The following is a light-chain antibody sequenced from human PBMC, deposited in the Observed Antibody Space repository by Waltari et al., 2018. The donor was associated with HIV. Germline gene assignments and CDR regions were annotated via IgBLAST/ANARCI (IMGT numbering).Light chain of an antibody. CDR1: SSDVGGYNY. CDR2: EVT. Sequence: QSALTQPASVSGSPGQSITIACTGTSSDVGGYNYVSWYQQHPGKAPKLMIYEVTNRPSGVSNRFSVSKSGNTASLTITGLQAEDEADYYCSSYTSSNTLVFGGGTTLTVL. V-gene: IGLV2-14*01. CDR3: SSYTSSNTLV. J-gene: IGLJ2*01.